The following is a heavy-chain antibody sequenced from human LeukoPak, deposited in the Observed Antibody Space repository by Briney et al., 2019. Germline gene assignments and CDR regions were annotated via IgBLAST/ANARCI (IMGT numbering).Heavy chain of an antibody. CDR3: AKGIRLTVRLRLGDPSFDY. CDR1: GFTVSLNY. D-gene: IGHD3-16*01. J-gene: IGHJ4*02. CDR2: LSSGGGA. V-gene: IGHV3-53*01. Sequence: GGSLRLSCAASGFTVSLNYMTWVRQTPGKGLECVSVLSSGGGAYHADSVKGRFTISTDNSKNTLYLQMNSLRAEDTAVYYCAKGIRLTVRLRLGDPSFDYWGQGTLVTVSS.